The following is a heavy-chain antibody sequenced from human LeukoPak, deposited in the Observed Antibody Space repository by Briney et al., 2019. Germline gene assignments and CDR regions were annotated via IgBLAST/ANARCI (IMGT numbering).Heavy chain of an antibody. CDR1: GLTFSSSW. D-gene: IGHD3-10*01. Sequence: GGSLRLSCAASGLTFSSSWMHWVRKAPGKGLVWVSRINSDGSSTNYADSVKGRFTISRDNAKNTLYLQMNSLRAEDTAVYNCVRFSGSGSRLFDYWGQGTLVTVSS. CDR3: VRFSGSGSRLFDY. CDR2: INSDGSST. V-gene: IGHV3-74*01. J-gene: IGHJ4*02.